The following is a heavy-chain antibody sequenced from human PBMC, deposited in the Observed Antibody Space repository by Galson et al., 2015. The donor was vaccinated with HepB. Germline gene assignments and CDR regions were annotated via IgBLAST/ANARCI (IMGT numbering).Heavy chain of an antibody. Sequence: SVKVSCKASGGTFSSYTISWVRQAPGQGLEWMGRIIPILGIANYAQKFQGRVTITADKSTSTAYMGLSSLRSEDTAVYYCARDRGGVRGVIAFDIWGQGTMVTVSS. V-gene: IGHV1-69*04. J-gene: IGHJ3*02. CDR3: ARDRGGVRGVIAFDI. D-gene: IGHD3-10*01. CDR2: IIPILGIA. CDR1: GGTFSSYT.